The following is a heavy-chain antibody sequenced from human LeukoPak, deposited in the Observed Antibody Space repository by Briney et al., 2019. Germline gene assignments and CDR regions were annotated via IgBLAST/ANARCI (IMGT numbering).Heavy chain of an antibody. CDR1: GITFRNSA. V-gene: IGHV3-49*04. Sequence: GGSLRLSCTASGITFRNSAINWVRQAPGKGLEWVGFITSNSNGATAEYATSVKGRFSISRGDSTSIAYLQMNSRKSEDTGVYYCTFATSGWKATLAYWGRGSPVTVSS. D-gene: IGHD6-19*01. CDR3: TFATSGWKATLAY. CDR2: ITSNSNGATA. J-gene: IGHJ4*02.